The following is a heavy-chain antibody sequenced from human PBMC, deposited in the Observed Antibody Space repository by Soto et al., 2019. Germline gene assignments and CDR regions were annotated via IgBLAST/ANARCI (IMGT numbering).Heavy chain of an antibody. D-gene: IGHD3-9*01. CDR2: ISTYNGNT. V-gene: IGHV1-18*01. CDR1: GYTFTSYG. CDR3: ARAVQYDILTGYYADYYYYGMAV. Sequence: QVQLVQSGAEVKKPGASVKVSCKASGYTFTSYGISWVRQAPGQGLEWMGWISTYNGNTNYAQKLQGRVIMTTDTSTSTAYMELRSLRSDDTAVYYCARAVQYDILTGYYADYYYYGMAVWGQGTTVTVSS. J-gene: IGHJ6*02.